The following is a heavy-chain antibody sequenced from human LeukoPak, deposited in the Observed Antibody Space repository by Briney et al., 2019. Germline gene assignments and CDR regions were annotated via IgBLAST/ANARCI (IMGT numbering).Heavy chain of an antibody. CDR3: ARPLADSSGYFDY. CDR2: MSYSGST. V-gene: IGHV4-39*01. CDR1: GGSISSGGYY. J-gene: IGHJ4*02. Sequence: SETLSLTCTVSGGSISSGGYYWSWIRQPPGKGLEWIGSMSYSGSTYYNSSLKSRVTISVDTSKNQFSLKLSSVTAADTAVYYCARPLADSSGYFDYWGQGTLVTVSS. D-gene: IGHD3-22*01.